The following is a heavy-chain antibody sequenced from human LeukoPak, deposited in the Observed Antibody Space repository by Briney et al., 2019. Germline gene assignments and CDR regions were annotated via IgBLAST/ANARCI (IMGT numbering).Heavy chain of an antibody. CDR2: ISYDGSNK. J-gene: IGHJ4*02. CDR1: GFTFSSYA. Sequence: GGSLRLSCAASGFTFSSYAMHWVRQAPGKGLEWVAVISYDGSNKYYADSVKGRFTISRDNSKNTLYLQMNSLGAEDTAVYYCARCPGEYSSGWYGDYWGQGTLVTVSS. CDR3: ARCPGEYSSGWYGDY. D-gene: IGHD6-19*01. V-gene: IGHV3-30*04.